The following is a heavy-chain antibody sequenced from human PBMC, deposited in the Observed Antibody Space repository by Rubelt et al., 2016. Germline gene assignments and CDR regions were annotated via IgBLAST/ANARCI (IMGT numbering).Heavy chain of an antibody. CDR1: GFTFRHYW. Sequence: EVQVVESGGGLVQPGGSLRLSCAASGFTFRHYWMSWVRQAPGKGLQWVANMDHEGSEQNYVDSVKGRFTISRDKSRKSLYRHLNSLRADDTAGYYCARYCTGGTCHDAFDIWGQGTMVTVSS. D-gene: IGHD2-8*02. CDR2: MDHEGSEQ. CDR3: ARYCTGGTCHDAFDI. J-gene: IGHJ3*02. V-gene: IGHV3-7*04.